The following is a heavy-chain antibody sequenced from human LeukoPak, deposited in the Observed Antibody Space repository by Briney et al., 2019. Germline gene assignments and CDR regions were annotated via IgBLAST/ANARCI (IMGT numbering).Heavy chain of an antibody. V-gene: IGHV4-39*01. J-gene: IGHJ4*02. CDR1: GGSVGSSDYY. D-gene: IGHD6-6*01. CDR3: ARRGQTRPFDH. Sequence: TPSETLSLTCTVSGGSVGSSDYYWGWIRQPPGEGLEWIASIYYSVSTYYNPSLKSRVTISVDTSKNQFSLKLSSVTAADTAVYYCARRGQTRPFDHWGQGTLVTVSS. CDR2: IYYSVST.